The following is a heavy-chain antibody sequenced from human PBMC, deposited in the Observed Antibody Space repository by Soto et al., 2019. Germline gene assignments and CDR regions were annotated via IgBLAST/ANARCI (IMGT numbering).Heavy chain of an antibody. Sequence: SETLSLTCTVSGDSISAYSWSWVRQPPGKGLEWIGNIHYNGNTKYSPSLKSRVTMSVDTFKNHFSLRLISVTAADTAIYFRAREGNLGRWLQPLDFWGQGTLVTVSS. CDR2: IHYNGNT. D-gene: IGHD5-12*01. CDR1: GDSISAYS. J-gene: IGHJ4*02. V-gene: IGHV4-59*01. CDR3: AREGNLGRWLQPLDF.